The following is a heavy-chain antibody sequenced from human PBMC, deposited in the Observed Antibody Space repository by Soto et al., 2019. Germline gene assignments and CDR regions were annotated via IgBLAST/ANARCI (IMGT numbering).Heavy chain of an antibody. J-gene: IGHJ4*02. D-gene: IGHD2-15*01. V-gene: IGHV4-59*08. CDR2: IYDDGST. Sequence: QEQLQESGPGLVKPSETPSLTCTVSGGSISGYYLCWIRQSPGKGLEWLGYIYDDGSTNYNPSLKIRATISVDTSKNQLSPKLSSVTAADTALYYRARLYCSGGSCYAAYWGQGTLVTVSS. CDR3: ARLYCSGGSCYAAY. CDR1: GGSISGYY.